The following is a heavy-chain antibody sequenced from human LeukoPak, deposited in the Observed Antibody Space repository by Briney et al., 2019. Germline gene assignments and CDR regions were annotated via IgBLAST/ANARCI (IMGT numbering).Heavy chain of an antibody. CDR2: IYHSGST. CDR1: GGSISSSNW. V-gene: IGHV4-4*02. Sequence: PSGTLSLTCAVSGGSISSSNWWSWVRQPPGKGPEWIGEIYHSGSTNYNPSLKSRVTISVDKSKNQFSLKLSSVTAADTAVYYCARLYILTGYYSWDYWGQGTLVTVSS. J-gene: IGHJ4*02. CDR3: ARLYILTGYYSWDY. D-gene: IGHD3-9*01.